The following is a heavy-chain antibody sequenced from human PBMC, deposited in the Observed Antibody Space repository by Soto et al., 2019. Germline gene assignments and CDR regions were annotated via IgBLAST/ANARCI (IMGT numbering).Heavy chain of an antibody. CDR3: AAALYYDFWSGYAPRGV. V-gene: IGHV1-58*01. CDR2: IVVGSGNT. D-gene: IGHD3-3*01. J-gene: IGHJ6*02. Sequence: QMQLVQSGPEVKKPGTSVKVSCKASGFTFTSSAVQWVRQARGQRLEWIGWIVVGSGNTNYAQKFQERVTITRDMSTSTAYMELSSLRSEDTAVYYCAAALYYDFWSGYAPRGVWGQGTTVTVSS. CDR1: GFTFTSSA.